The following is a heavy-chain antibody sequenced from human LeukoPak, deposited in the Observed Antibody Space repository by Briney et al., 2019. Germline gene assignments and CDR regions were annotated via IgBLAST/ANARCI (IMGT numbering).Heavy chain of an antibody. V-gene: IGHV3-53*01. J-gene: IGHJ4*02. CDR3: ARFYYYDSIGYYCHFDY. D-gene: IGHD3-22*01. CDR1: GFTVSSNY. Sequence: AGVSLRLSCAVSGFTVSSNYMSWVPQAPGKGLEWVSVFYTGGTTYYADSVKGRFNISRDNSKNTVFLQMSSLRAEDTAVYYCARFYYYDSIGYYCHFDYWGQGILVTVSS. CDR2: FYTGGTT.